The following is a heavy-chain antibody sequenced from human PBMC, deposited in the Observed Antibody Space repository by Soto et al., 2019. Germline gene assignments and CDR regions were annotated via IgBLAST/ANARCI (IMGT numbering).Heavy chain of an antibody. CDR2: TYYRSKWST. V-gene: IGHV6-1*01. D-gene: IGHD1-26*01. CDR1: GDSVSSKGAA. J-gene: IGHJ4*02. CDR3: ARALAGSYDY. Sequence: QTLSLTCAISGDSVSSKGAAWNWIRQSPSRGLEWLGRTYYRSKWSTDYAVSLKGRITVNPDTSKNQFSLQLNSVTPEDTAVYYCARALAGSYDYWGQGTLVTVSS.